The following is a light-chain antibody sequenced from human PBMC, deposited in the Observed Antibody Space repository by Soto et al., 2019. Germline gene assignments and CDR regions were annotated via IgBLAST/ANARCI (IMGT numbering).Light chain of an antibody. CDR3: LQDYNYPLN. J-gene: IGKJ5*01. CDR2: AAS. Sequence: AIQMTQAPSSLAAAVGDRVTITCRASQGIRNDLGWYQQKPGKAPKLLIYAASSLQSGVPSRSSGSGSGTDFTLTISSLQPEDFATYYCLQDYNYPLNVGQGTQLEIK. V-gene: IGKV1-6*01. CDR1: QGIRND.